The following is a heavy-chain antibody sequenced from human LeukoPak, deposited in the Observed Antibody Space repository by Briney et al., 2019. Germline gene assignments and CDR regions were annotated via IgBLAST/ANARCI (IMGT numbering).Heavy chain of an antibody. D-gene: IGHD6-13*01. CDR1: GFTFSDYY. J-gene: IGHJ4*02. Sequence: GGSLRLSCAASGFTFSDYYMSWIRQAPGKGLEWVSYISSSGSTIYYADSVKGRFTISRDNAKNSLYLQMNSLRAEDTAVYYCARDLQEGQQLVLVYWGQGTLVTVSS. CDR2: ISSSGSTI. CDR3: ARDLQEGQQLVLVY. V-gene: IGHV3-11*01.